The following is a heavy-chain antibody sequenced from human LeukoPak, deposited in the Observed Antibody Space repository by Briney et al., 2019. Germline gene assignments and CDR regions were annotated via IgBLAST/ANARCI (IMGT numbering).Heavy chain of an antibody. CDR2: IYTSGST. CDR1: GGSISSGSYY. Sequence: PSETLSLTCTVSGGSISSGSYYWGWHRQPAGRGREWLGRIYTSGSTNYNPSRKSRVTKTGNTTKNQFTLTQSSVTAEDTAVYYCARVPRGATYFDHWGQGTLVTVSS. J-gene: IGHJ4*02. D-gene: IGHD1-26*01. CDR3: ARVPRGATYFDH. V-gene: IGHV4-61*02.